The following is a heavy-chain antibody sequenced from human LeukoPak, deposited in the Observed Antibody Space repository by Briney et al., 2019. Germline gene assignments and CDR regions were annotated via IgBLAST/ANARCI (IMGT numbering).Heavy chain of an antibody. CDR3: TKWGAGYHMPFDD. CDR2: IGGSDGST. CDR1: GFAFSAYA. Sequence: GGSLRLSCAASGFAFSAYAMSWVRQAPGKGLEWVSLIGGSDGSTYYADAVKGRFTISRDNSGNILYLQLNSLRAEDTAVYYCTKWGAGYHMPFDDWGQGTLVTVSS. D-gene: IGHD2-2*01. J-gene: IGHJ4*02. V-gene: IGHV3-23*01.